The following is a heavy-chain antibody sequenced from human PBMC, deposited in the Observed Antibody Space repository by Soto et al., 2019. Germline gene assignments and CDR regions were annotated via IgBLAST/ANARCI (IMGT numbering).Heavy chain of an antibody. CDR2: IYYSGST. CDR3: ARVDFWSGYSADDAFDI. CDR1: GGSISSGDYY. D-gene: IGHD3-3*01. Sequence: SETLSLTCTVSGGSISSGDYYWSWIRQPPGKGLEWIGYIYYSGSTYYNPSLKSRVTISVDTSKNQFSLKLSSVTAADTAVYYCARVDFWSGYSADDAFDIWGQGTMVTVSS. V-gene: IGHV4-30-4*01. J-gene: IGHJ3*02.